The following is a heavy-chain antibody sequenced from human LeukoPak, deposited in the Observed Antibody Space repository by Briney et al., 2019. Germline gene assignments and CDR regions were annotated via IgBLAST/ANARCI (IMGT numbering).Heavy chain of an antibody. Sequence: PSETLSLTCAVYGGSFSGYYWSWIRQPPGKGLEWIGEINHSGSTNYNPSPKSRVTISVDTSKNQFSLKLSSVTAADTAVYYCARGVGIVVVPAARRHFDYWGQGTLVTVSS. CDR3: ARGVGIVVVPAARRHFDY. CDR1: GGSFSGYY. D-gene: IGHD2-2*01. CDR2: INHSGST. J-gene: IGHJ4*02. V-gene: IGHV4-34*01.